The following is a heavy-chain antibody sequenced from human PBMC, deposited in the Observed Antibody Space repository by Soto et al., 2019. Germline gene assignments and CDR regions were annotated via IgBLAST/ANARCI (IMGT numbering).Heavy chain of an antibody. D-gene: IGHD1-26*01. Sequence: QVQLVESGGGVVQPGRSLRLSCAASGFTFRSYGMHWVRQAPGKGLEWVAVISYDGSNKYYADSVKGRFTISRDNSKNTLYLQMNSLRAEDTAVYYCAEGGVGSTSNAFDIWGQGTMVTVSS. CDR2: ISYDGSNK. CDR1: GFTFRSYG. CDR3: AEGGVGSTSNAFDI. J-gene: IGHJ3*02. V-gene: IGHV3-30*18.